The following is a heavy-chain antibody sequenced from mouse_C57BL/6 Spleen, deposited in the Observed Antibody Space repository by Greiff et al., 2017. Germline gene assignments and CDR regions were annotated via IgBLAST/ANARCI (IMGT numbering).Heavy chain of an antibody. CDR1: GYTFTSYW. CDR3: ARGSPNWDVYYFDY. CDR2: IPPNSGST. J-gene: IGHJ2*01. V-gene: IGHV1-64*01. Sequence: QVQLQQPGAELVKPGASVKLSCKASGYTFTSYWMHWVKQRPGQGLEWIGMIPPNSGSTNYNEKFKSKATLTVDKSSSTAYMQLSSLTSEDSAVYYCARGSPNWDVYYFDYWGQGTTLTVSS. D-gene: IGHD4-1*02.